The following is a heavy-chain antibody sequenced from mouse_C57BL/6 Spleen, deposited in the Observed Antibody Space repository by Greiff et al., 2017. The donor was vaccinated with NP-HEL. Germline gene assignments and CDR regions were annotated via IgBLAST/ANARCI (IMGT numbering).Heavy chain of an antibody. CDR3: ARFRPYSNYGYFDV. Sequence: EVQLQQSGPELVKPGASVKIPCKASGYTFTDYNMDWVKQSHGKSLEWIGDINPNNGGTIYNQKFKGKATLTVDKSSSTAYMELRSLTSEDTAVYYCARFRPYSNYGYFDVWGTGTTVTVSS. CDR2: INPNNGGT. CDR1: GYTFTDYN. V-gene: IGHV1-18*01. D-gene: IGHD2-5*01. J-gene: IGHJ1*03.